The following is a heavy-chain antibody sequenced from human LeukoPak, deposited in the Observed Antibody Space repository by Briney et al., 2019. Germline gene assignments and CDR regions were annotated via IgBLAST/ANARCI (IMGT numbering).Heavy chain of an antibody. Sequence: PGGSLRLSCAASGFTFSSYSMNWVRQAPGKGLEWVSYISSSRSIIYYADSVKGRFTISRDNAKNSLYLQMNSLRAEDTAVYYCARDSIAVAGTFDYWGQGTLVTVSS. D-gene: IGHD6-19*01. CDR1: GFTFSSYS. V-gene: IGHV3-48*04. J-gene: IGHJ4*02. CDR2: ISSSRSII. CDR3: ARDSIAVAGTFDY.